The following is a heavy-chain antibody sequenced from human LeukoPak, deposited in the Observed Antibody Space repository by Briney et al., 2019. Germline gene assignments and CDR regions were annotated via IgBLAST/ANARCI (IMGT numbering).Heavy chain of an antibody. CDR1: GFTFTSSA. D-gene: IGHD3-22*01. J-gene: IGHJ6*02. CDR3: AADFSAGSSGYFRYYYGMDV. CDR2: IVAGSGNT. V-gene: IGHV1-58*01. Sequence: SVKVSCKASGFTFTSSAVQWVRQARGQRLEWIGWIVAGSGNTNYAQKFQERVTITRDMSTSTAYMELSSLRSEDTAVYYCAADFSAGSSGYFRYYYGMDVWGQGTTVTVSS.